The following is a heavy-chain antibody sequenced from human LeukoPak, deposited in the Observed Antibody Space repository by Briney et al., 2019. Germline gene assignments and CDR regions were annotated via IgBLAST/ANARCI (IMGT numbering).Heavy chain of an antibody. CDR1: GFTFSTYW. CDR3: ASGGRSGYSYYYYMDV. D-gene: IGHD3-22*01. V-gene: IGHV3-74*01. J-gene: IGHJ6*03. CDR2: INSDGSST. Sequence: GGSLRLSCAASGFTFSTYWMHWVRQAPGKGLVWVSRINSDGSSTRYADSVKGRFTISRDNAKNTLYLQMNSLRAEDTAVYYCASGGRSGYSYYYYMDVWGKGTTVTVSS.